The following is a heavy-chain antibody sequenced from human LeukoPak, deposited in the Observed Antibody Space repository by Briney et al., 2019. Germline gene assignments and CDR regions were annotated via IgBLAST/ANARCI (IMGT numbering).Heavy chain of an antibody. J-gene: IGHJ4*02. D-gene: IGHD3-10*01. V-gene: IGHV3-21*01. CDR1: GLTFSSYS. Sequence: GGSLRLSCAASGLTFSSYSVNWVRQAPGKGLEWVSSISSSSSYVYYADSVKGRFTISRDNAKNSLYLQMNSLRAEDTAVYYCAREFVHSGFDYWGQGTLVTVSS. CDR2: ISSSSSYV. CDR3: AREFVHSGFDY.